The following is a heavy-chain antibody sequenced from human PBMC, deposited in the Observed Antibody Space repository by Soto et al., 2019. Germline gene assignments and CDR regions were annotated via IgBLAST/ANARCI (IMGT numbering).Heavy chain of an antibody. Sequence: LSLTCTVSGGSISSYYWSWIRQPAGKGLEWIGRIYTSGSTNYNPSLKSRVTMSVDTSKNQFSLKLSSVTAADTAVYYCARAVAAAGFYYFDYWGQGTLVTVSS. CDR1: GGSISSYY. J-gene: IGHJ4*02. D-gene: IGHD6-13*01. CDR3: ARAVAAAGFYYFDY. V-gene: IGHV4-4*07. CDR2: IYTSGST.